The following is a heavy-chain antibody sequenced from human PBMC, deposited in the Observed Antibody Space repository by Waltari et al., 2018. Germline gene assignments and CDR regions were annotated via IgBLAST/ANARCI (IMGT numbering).Heavy chain of an antibody. Sequence: QVQLQESGPGLVKPSETLSLTCAVSGYSISSGYYWGWIRQPPGKGLGWIGSIYHSGSTYYNPSLKSRVTISVDTSKNQFSLKLSSVTAADTAVYYCARQGPYSSSSLTGFDYWGQGTLVTVSS. D-gene: IGHD6-6*01. V-gene: IGHV4-38-2*01. CDR2: IYHSGST. J-gene: IGHJ4*02. CDR1: GYSISSGYY. CDR3: ARQGPYSSSSLTGFDY.